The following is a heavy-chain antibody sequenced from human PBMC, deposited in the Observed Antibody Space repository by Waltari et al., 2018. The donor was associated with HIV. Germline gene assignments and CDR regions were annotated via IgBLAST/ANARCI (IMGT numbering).Heavy chain of an antibody. D-gene: IGHD6-19*01. CDR1: GFRFTDYN. CDR3: ARGPTSGWSWFDP. Sequence: EVILVESGGGLVRPGGSLRLSCEASGFRFTDYNMNWVRQGPGKGLEWVASIVSLQNFIQYADSGKGRFTVSRDNAKNSLYLQMNSLTAEDTAVYYCARGPTSGWSWFDPWGQGTLVTVSS. CDR2: IVSLQNFI. J-gene: IGHJ5*02. V-gene: IGHV3-21*01.